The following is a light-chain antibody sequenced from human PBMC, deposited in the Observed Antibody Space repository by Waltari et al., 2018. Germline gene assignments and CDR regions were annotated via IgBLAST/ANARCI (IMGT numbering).Light chain of an antibody. CDR2: SAS. Sequence: EIVLTQSPGTLSLSPGERAPLPCKASQSVSSRSVIWYQQKPGQAPRLLIYSASSRATGIPDRFSGSGSGTDFTLTISRLEPEDFGVYYCQQYDTSPYTFGQGTKLEIK. J-gene: IGKJ2*01. CDR1: QSVSSRS. V-gene: IGKV3-20*01. CDR3: QQYDTSPYT.